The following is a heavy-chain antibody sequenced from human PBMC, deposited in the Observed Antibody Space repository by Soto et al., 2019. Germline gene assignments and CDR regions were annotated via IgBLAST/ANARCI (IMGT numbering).Heavy chain of an antibody. CDR3: ARGSRSHFDWTFTPDFDY. D-gene: IGHD3-9*01. Sequence: ASVKVSCKASGYTFTSYYMHWVRQAPGQGLEWMGIINPSGGSTSYAQKFQGRVTMIRDTSTSTVYMELSSLRSEDTAVYYCARGSRSHFDWTFTPDFDYWGQGTLVTVSS. CDR1: GYTFTSYY. V-gene: IGHV1-46*01. CDR2: INPSGGST. J-gene: IGHJ4*02.